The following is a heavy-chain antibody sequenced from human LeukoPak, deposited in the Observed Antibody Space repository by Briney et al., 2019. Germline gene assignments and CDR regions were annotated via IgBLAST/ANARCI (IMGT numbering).Heavy chain of an antibody. Sequence: GGSLRLSCAASGFTFSSYEMNWVRQAPGKGLEWVSYISSSGSTIYYADSVKGRFTISRDNAKNSLYLQMNSLRAEDTAVYYCAKDYRPHDFWSGLVDYWGQGTLVTVSS. V-gene: IGHV3-48*03. CDR3: AKDYRPHDFWSGLVDY. D-gene: IGHD3-3*01. CDR2: ISSSGSTI. CDR1: GFTFSSYE. J-gene: IGHJ4*02.